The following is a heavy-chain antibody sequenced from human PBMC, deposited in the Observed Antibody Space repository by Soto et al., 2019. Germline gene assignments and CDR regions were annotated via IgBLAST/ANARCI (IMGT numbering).Heavy chain of an antibody. D-gene: IGHD3-10*01. J-gene: IGHJ5*02. Sequence: QVQLVESGGGLVKPGGSLRLTCAASGFTFSDYYMSWIRQAPGKGLEWVSYISSSSSYTNYADSVKGRFTISRDNAKNSLYLQMNSLRAEDTAVYYCARDHYGPGWFDPWGQGTLVTVSS. V-gene: IGHV3-11*05. CDR2: ISSSSSYT. CDR1: GFTFSDYY. CDR3: ARDHYGPGWFDP.